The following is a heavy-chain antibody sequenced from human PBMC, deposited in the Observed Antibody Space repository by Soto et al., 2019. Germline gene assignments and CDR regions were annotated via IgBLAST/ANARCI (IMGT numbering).Heavy chain of an antibody. D-gene: IGHD3-16*01. CDR1: GFTFSSSA. J-gene: IGHJ5*02. V-gene: IGHV3-23*01. CDR2: INNRGDST. CDR3: AIPRSDTRGWGADWFDT. Sequence: EVQLLESGGGLVQPGGSLRLSCAASGFTFSSSAMTWVRQAPGKGPEWVSSINNRGDSTYYADSVKGRFTIYRDFSKNTLYLQMHNLRAEDTAVYYFAIPRSDTRGWGADWFDTGGQGTLVTFSS.